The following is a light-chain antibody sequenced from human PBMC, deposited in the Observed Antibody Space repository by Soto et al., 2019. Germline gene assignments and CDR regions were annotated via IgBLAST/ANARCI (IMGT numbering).Light chain of an antibody. CDR3: QHYGDTPPG. J-gene: IGKJ1*01. CDR2: AAS. Sequence: EIVMTQSPATLSVSPGEWATLSCRASQSVRSNLAWYQQRPGQAPRLLIYAASTRATGIPARFSGSGSGTEFTLTISRLEPEDFAVYYCQHYGDTPPGFGQGTKVDIK. CDR1: QSVRSN. V-gene: IGKV3-15*01.